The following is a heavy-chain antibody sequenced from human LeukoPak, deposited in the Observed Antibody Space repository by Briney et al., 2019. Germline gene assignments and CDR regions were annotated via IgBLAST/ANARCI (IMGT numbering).Heavy chain of an antibody. D-gene: IGHD2-15*01. CDR1: GFTFSSYA. V-gene: IGHV3-23*01. CDR2: ISGSGGST. Sequence: GGSLRLSCAASGFTFSSYAMSWVRQAPGKGLEWVSAISGSGGSTYYADSVKGRFTISRDNSKNTLYLQMNSLRAEDTAVYYCAKEGFYCSGGSCYSFYYYYTDVWGKGTTVTVSS. J-gene: IGHJ6*03. CDR3: AKEGFYCSGGSCYSFYYYYTDV.